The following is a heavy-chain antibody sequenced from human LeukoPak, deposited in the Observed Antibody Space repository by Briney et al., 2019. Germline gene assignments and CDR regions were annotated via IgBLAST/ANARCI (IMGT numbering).Heavy chain of an antibody. Sequence: SETLSLTCTVSGGSISSYYWSGIRQPAGKGLEWIGRIYTSGSTNYNPSLKSRVTMSVDTSRNQFSLKLSSVTAADTAVYYCARDRTMIVVGGNAFDIWGQGTMVTVSS. D-gene: IGHD3-22*01. J-gene: IGHJ3*02. V-gene: IGHV4-4*07. CDR3: ARDRTMIVVGGNAFDI. CDR2: IYTSGST. CDR1: GGSISSYY.